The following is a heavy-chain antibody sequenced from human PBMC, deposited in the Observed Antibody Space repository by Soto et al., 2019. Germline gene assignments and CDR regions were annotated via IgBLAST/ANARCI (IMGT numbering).Heavy chain of an antibody. CDR3: ARTLDYGHMDV. CDR1: GDSVRNQY. CDR2: VYRSGST. V-gene: IGHV4-4*09. J-gene: IGHJ6*03. D-gene: IGHD3-16*01. Sequence: QVQLQESGPGLVKPSETLSLTCTVSGDSVRNQYWSWIRRPPGRGLEWIGYVYRSGSTKYNPSLKSPLTISVDTSKNQFSLKLSSVTAADTAVYYCARTLDYGHMDVWGKGTTVTVSS.